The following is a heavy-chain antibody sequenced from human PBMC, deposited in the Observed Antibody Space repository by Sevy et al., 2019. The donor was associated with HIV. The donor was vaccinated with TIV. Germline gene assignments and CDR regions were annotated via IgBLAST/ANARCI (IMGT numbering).Heavy chain of an antibody. CDR1: GFSFNNYD. CDR3: AREGGYTDQGMDV. J-gene: IGHJ6*02. CDR2: ISTSSSHI. Sequence: GGSLRLSCAASGFSFNNYDMNWVRQAPGKGLEWISYISTSSSHIYYVDSVKGRFTISRDNANNSLSVQMNSLRAEDTAVYYRAREGGYTDQGMDVWGQGTTVTVSS. D-gene: IGHD5-12*01. V-gene: IGHV3-48*01.